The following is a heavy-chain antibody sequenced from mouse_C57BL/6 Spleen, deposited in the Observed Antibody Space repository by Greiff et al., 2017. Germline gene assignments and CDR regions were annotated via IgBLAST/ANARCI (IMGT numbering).Heavy chain of an antibody. CDR2: ISDGGSYT. CDR1: GFTFSSYA. J-gene: IGHJ1*03. CDR3: ARRGGTGYFDV. Sequence: EVQRVESGGGLVKPGGSLKLSCAASGFTFSSYAMSWVRQTPEKRLEWVATISDGGSYTYYPDNVKGRFTISRDNAKNNLYLQMSHLKSADTAMYYCARRGGTGYFDVWGTGTTVTVSS. V-gene: IGHV5-4*01. D-gene: IGHD4-1*01.